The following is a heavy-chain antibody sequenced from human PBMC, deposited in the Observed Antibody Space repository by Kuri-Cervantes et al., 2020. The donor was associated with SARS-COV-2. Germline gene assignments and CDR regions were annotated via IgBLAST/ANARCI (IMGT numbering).Heavy chain of an antibody. CDR2: INPSGGST. J-gene: IGHJ4*02. D-gene: IGHD6-6*01. Sequence: ASVKVSCKASGYTFTSYYMHWVRQAPGQGLEWMGIINPSGGSTGYAQKFQGRVTITADESTSTAYMELSSLRSEDTAVYYCARDAGDSIGNSSSGYWGQGTLVTVSS. CDR3: ARDAGDSIGNSSSGY. CDR1: GYTFTSYY. V-gene: IGHV1-46*01.